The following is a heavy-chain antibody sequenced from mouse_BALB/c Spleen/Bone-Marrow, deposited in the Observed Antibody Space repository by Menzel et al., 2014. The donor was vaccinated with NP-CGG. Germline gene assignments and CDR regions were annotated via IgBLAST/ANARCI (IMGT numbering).Heavy chain of an antibody. CDR3: ARWDNHYAMDY. J-gene: IGHJ4*01. CDR1: GFTFSTYV. D-gene: IGHD4-1*01. V-gene: IGHV5-6-5*01. Sequence: DVKLVESGGGLVKPGGSLKLSCAASGFTFSTYVMSWVRQTPEKRLEWVASISTSGSTYYPDSVRGRFTTSRDNARNILYLQMTSLRSEDTATYYCARWDNHYAMDYWGQGTSVIVSS. CDR2: ISTSGST.